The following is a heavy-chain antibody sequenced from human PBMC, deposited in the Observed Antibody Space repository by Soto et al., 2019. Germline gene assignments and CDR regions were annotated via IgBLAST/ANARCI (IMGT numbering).Heavy chain of an antibody. J-gene: IGHJ4*02. CDR2: INHSGST. D-gene: IGHD2-15*01. CDR3: ARDLSGGYCSGGSCPPFGY. Sequence: SETLSLTCAVYGGSFSGYYWSWIRQPPGKGLEWIGEINHSGSTNYNPSLKSRVTISVDTSKNQFSLKLSSVTAADTAVYYCARDLSGGYCSGGSCPPFGYWGQGTLVTVSS. V-gene: IGHV4-34*01. CDR1: GGSFSGYY.